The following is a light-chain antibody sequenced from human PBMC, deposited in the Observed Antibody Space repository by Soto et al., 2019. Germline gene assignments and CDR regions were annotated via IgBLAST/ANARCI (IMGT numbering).Light chain of an antibody. CDR1: QSVSSN. CDR3: QQRSSWPPIT. Sequence: EIVMTQSPATLSVSPGERATLSCRASQSVSSNLAWYQQKPGQAPRLLIHGTSNRATGIPDRFSGSGSGTDFTLTIRSLEPEDFAVYFCQQRSSWPPITFGQGTRLEIK. J-gene: IGKJ5*01. CDR2: GTS. V-gene: IGKV3-11*01.